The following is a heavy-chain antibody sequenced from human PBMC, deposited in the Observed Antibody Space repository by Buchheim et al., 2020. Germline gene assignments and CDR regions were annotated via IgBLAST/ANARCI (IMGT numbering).Heavy chain of an antibody. D-gene: IGHD2-21*02. V-gene: IGHV4-39*01. Sequence: QLQLQESGPGLVKPSETLSLTCTVSGGSISSSSYCWGWIRQPPGEGLEWIGSIYYSGITYYNPSLKSRLTMSVDTSKNQFSLKLTSVTAADTAVFYCARGTARWCFDLWGRGTL. CDR2: IYYSGIT. J-gene: IGHJ2*01. CDR3: ARGTARWCFDL. CDR1: GGSISSSSYC.